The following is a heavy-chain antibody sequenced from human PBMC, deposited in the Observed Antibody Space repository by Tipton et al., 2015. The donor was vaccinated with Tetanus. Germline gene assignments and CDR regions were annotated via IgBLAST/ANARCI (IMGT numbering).Heavy chain of an antibody. D-gene: IGHD3/OR15-3a*01. J-gene: IGHJ6*03. CDR3: ARDRGEDWTNFYYMDV. CDR2: INRDGSDK. Sequence: SLRLSCAASGFTFSNHWMTWVRQAPGKGLEWVANINRDGSDKYYVDSMKGRFTISRDEAKNSLYLQMNSLRVGDTAVYYCARDRGEDWTNFYYMDVWGKGATVTVSS. CDR1: GFTFSNHW. V-gene: IGHV3-7*01.